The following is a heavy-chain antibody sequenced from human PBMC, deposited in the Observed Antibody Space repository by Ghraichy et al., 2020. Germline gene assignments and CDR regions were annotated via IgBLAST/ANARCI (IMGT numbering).Heavy chain of an antibody. CDR3: ARGKGFGYSNCFDY. CDR1: GFTFSSYA. Sequence: GGSLRLSCAASGFTFSSYAMHWVRQAPGKGLEWVAVISYDGSNKYYADSVKGRFTISRDNSKNTLYLQMNSLRAEDTAVYYCARGKGFGYSNCFDYWGQGTLVTVSS. D-gene: IGHD4-11*01. CDR2: ISYDGSNK. V-gene: IGHV3-30*04. J-gene: IGHJ4*02.